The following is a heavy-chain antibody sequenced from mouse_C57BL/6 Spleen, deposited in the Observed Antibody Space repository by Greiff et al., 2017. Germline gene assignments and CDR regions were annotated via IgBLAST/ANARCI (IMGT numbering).Heavy chain of an antibody. CDR2: IYPSDSET. D-gene: IGHD1-1*02. CDR3: ARLPRCGGSYGFAY. J-gene: IGHJ3*01. Sequence: QVQLQQPGAELVRPGSSVKLSCKASGYTFTSYWMDWVKQRPGQGLEWIGNIYPSDSETHYNQKFKDKATLTVDKSSSTAYMQLSSLTSEDSAVYYCARLPRCGGSYGFAYWGQGTLVTVSA. V-gene: IGHV1-61*01. CDR1: GYTFTSYW.